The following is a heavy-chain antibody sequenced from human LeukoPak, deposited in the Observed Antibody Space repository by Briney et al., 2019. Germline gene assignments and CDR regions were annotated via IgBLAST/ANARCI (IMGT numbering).Heavy chain of an antibody. D-gene: IGHD2-2*01. CDR3: AREDIVVVPAAYYYYGMDV. V-gene: IGHV3-11*01. CDR2: ISSSGSTI. Sequence: GVSLRLFCGASGFTFSDYYMSWIRQAPGKGLEGGSYISSSGSTIYYADSVKGGFTISRDNDKNSLYLQMNSLRAEDTAVYYCAREDIVVVPAAYYYYGMDVWGQGTTVTVSS. CDR1: GFTFSDYY. J-gene: IGHJ6*02.